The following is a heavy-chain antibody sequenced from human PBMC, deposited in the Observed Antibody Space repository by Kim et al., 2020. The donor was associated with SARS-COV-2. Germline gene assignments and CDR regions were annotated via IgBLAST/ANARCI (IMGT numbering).Heavy chain of an antibody. D-gene: IGHD6-13*01. CDR3: ARAEGSSSWFGGPDAFDI. V-gene: IGHV7-4-1*02. CDR2: INTNTGNP. CDR1: GYTFTSYA. Sequence: ASVKVSCKASGYTFTSYAMNWVRQAPGQGLEWMGWINTNTGNPTYALGFTGPFVFSLDTSVSTAYLQISSLKAEDTAMYYCARAEGSSSWFGGPDAFDIWGQGTMVTVSS. J-gene: IGHJ3*02.